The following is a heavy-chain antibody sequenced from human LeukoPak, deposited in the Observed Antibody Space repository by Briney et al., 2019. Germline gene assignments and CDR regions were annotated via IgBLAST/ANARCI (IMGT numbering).Heavy chain of an antibody. CDR1: GGTFSSYA. D-gene: IGHD5-12*01. CDR3: AGNLVATSSIDY. CDR2: IIPIFGTA. V-gene: IGHV1-69*05. Sequence: SVKVSCKASGGTFSSYAISWVRQAPGQGLEWMGRIIPIFGTANYAQKFQGRVTITTDESTSTAYMELSSLRSEDTAVYYCAGNLVATSSIDYWGQGTLVTVSS. J-gene: IGHJ4*02.